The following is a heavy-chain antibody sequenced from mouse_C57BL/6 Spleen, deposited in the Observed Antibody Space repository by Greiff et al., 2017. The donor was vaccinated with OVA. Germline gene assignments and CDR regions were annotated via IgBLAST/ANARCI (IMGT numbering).Heavy chain of an antibody. J-gene: IGHJ4*01. CDR2: IHPNSGST. CDR1: GYTFTSYW. CDR3: AAYSNYVDAMDY. V-gene: IGHV1-64*01. Sequence: QVQLQQPGAELVKPGASVKLSCKASGYTFTSYWMHWVKQRPGQGLEWIGMIHPNSGSTNYNEKFKSKATLTVDKSSSTAYMQLISLTSEDSAVYYCAAYSNYVDAMDYWGQGTSVTVSS. D-gene: IGHD2-5*01.